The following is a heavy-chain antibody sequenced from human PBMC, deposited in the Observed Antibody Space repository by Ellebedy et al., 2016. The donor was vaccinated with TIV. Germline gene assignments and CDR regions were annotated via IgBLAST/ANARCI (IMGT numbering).Heavy chain of an antibody. CDR1: GFTFSSYS. J-gene: IGHJ6*02. CDR3: ARAIISYDSSGYYPNYYYYGMDV. Sequence: PGGSLRLSCAASGFTFSSYSMNWVRQAPGKGLEWVSSISSSSSYIYYEDSVKGRFTISRDNAKNPLYLQMNSLRAEDTAVYYCARAIISYDSSGYYPNYYYYGMDVWGQGTTVTVSS. V-gene: IGHV3-21*01. CDR2: ISSSSSYI. D-gene: IGHD3-22*01.